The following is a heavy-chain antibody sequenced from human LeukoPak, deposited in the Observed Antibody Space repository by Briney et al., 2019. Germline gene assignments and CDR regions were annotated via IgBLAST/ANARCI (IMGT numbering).Heavy chain of an antibody. CDR2: IRYDGSNK. Sequence: GGSLRLSCAASGFTFSNYWMHWVRQAPGKGLEWVAFIRYDGSNKYYADSVKGRFTISRDNSKNTLYLQMNSLRAEDTAVYYCARGRRTSIAAAGTIDYWGQGTLVTVSS. D-gene: IGHD6-13*01. J-gene: IGHJ4*02. CDR3: ARGRRTSIAAAGTIDY. CDR1: GFTFSNYW. V-gene: IGHV3-30*02.